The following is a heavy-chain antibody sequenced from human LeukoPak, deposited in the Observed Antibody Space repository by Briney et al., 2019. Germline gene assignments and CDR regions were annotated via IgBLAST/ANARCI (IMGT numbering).Heavy chain of an antibody. Sequence: PGGSLRLSCAASGFTFSDYYMSWIRQAPGKGLEWVSYISSSGSTIYYADSVKGRFTISRDNAKNSLYLQMNSLRAEDTAVYYCAKVLVSHSNYFDYWGQGTLVTVSS. CDR1: GFTFSDYY. CDR2: ISSSGSTI. D-gene: IGHD4-11*01. CDR3: AKVLVSHSNYFDY. V-gene: IGHV3-11*01. J-gene: IGHJ4*02.